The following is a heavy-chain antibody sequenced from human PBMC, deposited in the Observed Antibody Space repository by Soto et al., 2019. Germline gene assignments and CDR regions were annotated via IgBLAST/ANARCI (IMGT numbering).Heavy chain of an antibody. CDR1: GFTFSNAW. V-gene: IGHV3-15*07. J-gene: IGHJ6*02. CDR3: MRLGGDDDYYYYYGMDV. CDR2: IKSKTDGGTT. Sequence: GGSLRLSCAASGFTFSNAWMNWVRQAPEKGLEWVGRIKSKTDGGTTDYAAPVKGRFTISRDDSKNTLYLQMNSLKTEDTAVYYCMRLGGDDDYYYYYGMDVWGQGTTVTVSS. D-gene: IGHD4-17*01.